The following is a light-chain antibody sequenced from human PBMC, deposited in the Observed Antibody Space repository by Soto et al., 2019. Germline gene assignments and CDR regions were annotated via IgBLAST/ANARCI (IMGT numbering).Light chain of an antibody. V-gene: IGLV2-14*03. J-gene: IGLJ1*01. CDR3: SSFTSNRIYV. Sequence: QSALTQPTSVSGSPGQSITISCTGNHNDIGTYDYVSWYQQHPGRAPRLLIHGVTTRPSGISDRFSASKSGLTASLTISGLQPEDGADYYCSSFTSNRIYVFGPGTKVTAL. CDR1: HNDIGTYDY. CDR2: GVT.